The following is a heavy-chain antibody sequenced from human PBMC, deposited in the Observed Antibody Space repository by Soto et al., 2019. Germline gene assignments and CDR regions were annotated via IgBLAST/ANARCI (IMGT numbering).Heavy chain of an antibody. D-gene: IGHD6-19*01. Sequence: SETLSLTCTVSGGSMSPNYWSWIRQPPGKGLEWIGYMYYSGNTNYNPSLRSRVTMSVDTSKNQFSLKLSSVTAADTAVYYCARGGWYLDHWGQGTLVTVSS. V-gene: IGHV4-59*01. CDR1: GGSMSPNY. J-gene: IGHJ4*02. CDR2: MYYSGNT. CDR3: ARGGWYLDH.